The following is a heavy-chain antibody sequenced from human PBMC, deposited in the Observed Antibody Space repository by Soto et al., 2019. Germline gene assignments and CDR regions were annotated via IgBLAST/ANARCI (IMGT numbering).Heavy chain of an antibody. V-gene: IGHV4-30-2*01. J-gene: IGHJ4*02. D-gene: IGHD6-19*01. CDR1: GGSISSGGYS. CDR2: IYHSGST. CDR3: ARGGHSSGWYLDLGYFDY. Sequence: SDTLSLTCAVSGGSISSGGYSWSWIRQPPGKGLEWIGYIYHSGSTYYNPSLKSRVTISVDTSKNQFSLKLSSVTAADTAVYYCARGGHSSGWYLDLGYFDYWGQGTLVTVSS.